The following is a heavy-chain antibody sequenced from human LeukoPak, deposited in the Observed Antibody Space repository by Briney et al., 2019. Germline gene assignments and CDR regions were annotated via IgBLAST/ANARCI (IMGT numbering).Heavy chain of an antibody. J-gene: IGHJ4*02. V-gene: IGHV4-4*07. CDR1: GGSISSYY. D-gene: IGHD3-16*02. CDR2: IYTSGST. CDR3: ARDLSVAFGGVIVSYYFDY. Sequence: PSETLSLTCTVSGGSISSYYWSWIRQPAGKGLEWIGRIYTSGSTNYNPSLKSRVTMSVDTSKNQFSLKLSSVTAADTAVYYCARDLSVAFGGVIVSYYFDYWGQGTLVTVSS.